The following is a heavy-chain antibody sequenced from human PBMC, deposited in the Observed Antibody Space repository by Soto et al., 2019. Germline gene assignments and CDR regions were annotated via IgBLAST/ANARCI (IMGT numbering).Heavy chain of an antibody. CDR2: IGSSSRPI. V-gene: IGHV3-48*01. CDR1: GFSFSAYS. Sequence: GGSLRLSCTASGFSFSAYSMNWVRQVPGKGLEWVSYIGSSSRPIYYADSVKGRFTISRDNANNSLYLQMNSLRAEDTAVYYCARNYGDFDYWGQGTLVTVSS. D-gene: IGHD4-17*01. J-gene: IGHJ4*02. CDR3: ARNYGDFDY.